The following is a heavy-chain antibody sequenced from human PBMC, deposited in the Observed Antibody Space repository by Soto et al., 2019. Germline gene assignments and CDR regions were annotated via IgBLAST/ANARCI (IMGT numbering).Heavy chain of an antibody. CDR2: INPSGGST. CDR3: ARFSLEWLLSNYYFDY. Sequence: ASVKVSCKASGYTFTSYYMHWVRQAPGQGLEWMGIINPSGGSTSYAQKFQGRVTMTRDTSTSTVYMELSSLRSEDTAVYYCARFSLEWLLSNYYFDYWGKGTLVTVSS. V-gene: IGHV1-46*03. J-gene: IGHJ4*02. CDR1: GYTFTSYY. D-gene: IGHD3-3*01.